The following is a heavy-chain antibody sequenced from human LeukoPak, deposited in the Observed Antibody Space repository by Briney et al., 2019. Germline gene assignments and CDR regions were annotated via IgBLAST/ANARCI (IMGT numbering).Heavy chain of an antibody. V-gene: IGHV4-38-2*02. CDR3: ARVRYSNYGIPYSFDY. Sequence: SETLSLTCTVSGYSISSGYYWGWIRQPPGKGLEWIGSIYHSGSTNYNPSLKSRVTISVDTSKNQFSLKLSSVTAADTAVYYCARVRYSNYGIPYSFDYWGQGTLVTVSS. CDR2: IYHSGST. D-gene: IGHD4-11*01. J-gene: IGHJ4*02. CDR1: GYSISSGYY.